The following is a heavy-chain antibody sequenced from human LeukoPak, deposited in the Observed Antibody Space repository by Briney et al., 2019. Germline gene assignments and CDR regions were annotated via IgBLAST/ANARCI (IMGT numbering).Heavy chain of an antibody. J-gene: IGHJ4*02. D-gene: IGHD6-19*01. CDR2: ISTHSGNT. CDR3: ARGEYGGGWYARGFFDY. V-gene: IGHV1-18*01. CDR1: GYSFTSYG. Sequence: ASVKVSCKASGYSFTSYGISWVRQAPGQGLEWTGWISTHSGNTNYAQKLQGRVTMTIDTSTSTAYMDLTSLRSDDTAVYYCARGEYGGGWYARGFFDYWGQGTLVTVSS.